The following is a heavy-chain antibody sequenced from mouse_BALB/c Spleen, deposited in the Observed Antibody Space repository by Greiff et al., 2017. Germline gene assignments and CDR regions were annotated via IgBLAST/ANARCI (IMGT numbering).Heavy chain of an antibody. Sequence: QVQLQQSGAELMKPGASVKISCKATGYTFSSYWIEWVKQRPGHGLEWIGEILPGSGSTNYNEKFKGKATFTADTSSNTAYMQLSSLTSEDSAVYYCARRGGYYAMDDWGQGTSVTVSS. V-gene: IGHV1-9*01. CDR1: GYTFSSYW. J-gene: IGHJ4*01. CDR3: ARRGGYYAMDD. CDR2: ILPGSGST.